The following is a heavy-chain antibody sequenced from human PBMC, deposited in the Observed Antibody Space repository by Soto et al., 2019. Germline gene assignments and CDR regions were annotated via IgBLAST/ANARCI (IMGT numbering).Heavy chain of an antibody. CDR3: ASSRGGTVVVPAAHPGSN. CDR1: GGSFSGYY. V-gene: IGHV4-34*01. D-gene: IGHD2-2*01. J-gene: IGHJ4*02. CDR2: INHSGST. Sequence: PWETLSLTCAVYGGSFSGYYWSWIRQPPGKGLEWIGEINHSGSTNYNPSLKSRVTISVDTSKNQFSLKLSSVTAADTAVYYCASSRGGTVVVPAAHPGSNWGQGTLVSVSS.